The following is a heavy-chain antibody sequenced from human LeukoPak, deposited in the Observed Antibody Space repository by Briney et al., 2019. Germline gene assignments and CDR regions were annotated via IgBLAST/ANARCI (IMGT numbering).Heavy chain of an antibody. J-gene: IGHJ4*02. CDR2: IYYSGST. D-gene: IGHD2-15*01. Sequence: SGTLSLTCAVSGGSITSSDWWSWVRQHPGKGLEWIGYIYYSGSTYYNPSLKSRVTISVDTSKNQFSLKLSSVTAADTAVYYCARGIVVVVAATRTVTYFDYWGQGTLVTVSS. CDR1: GGSITSSDW. V-gene: IGHV4-31*11. CDR3: ARGIVVVVAATRTVTYFDY.